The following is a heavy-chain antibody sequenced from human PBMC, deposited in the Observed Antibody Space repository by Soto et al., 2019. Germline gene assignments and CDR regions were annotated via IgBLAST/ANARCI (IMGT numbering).Heavy chain of an antibody. CDR1: GFTFSSYA. Sequence: EVQLLESGGGLVQPGGSLRLSCAASGFTFSSYAMSWVRQAPGKGLEWVSAISGSGGSTYYADSVKGRFTISRDNSENTLHLQMNNLRAEDTAVYDCAKGRADRSPKHIVRVPAAGYYYSYYLDVWGKGTTVTVSS. J-gene: IGHJ6*03. CDR2: ISGSGGST. V-gene: IGHV3-23*01. D-gene: IGHD2-2*01. CDR3: AKGRADRSPKHIVRVPAAGYYYSYYLDV.